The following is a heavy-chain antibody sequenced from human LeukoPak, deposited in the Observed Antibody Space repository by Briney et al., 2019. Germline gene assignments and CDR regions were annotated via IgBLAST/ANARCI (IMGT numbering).Heavy chain of an antibody. J-gene: IGHJ3*02. Sequence: ASVKVSCKASGGTFSSYAISWVRQALGQGLEWMGRIIPIFHTTNYAQKFQGRVTITTEQSTSTAYMELSSLRSEDTAVYYCARDIPGSSGYFNDAFDMWGQGTMVTVSS. V-gene: IGHV1-69*05. CDR3: ARDIPGSSGYFNDAFDM. CDR1: GGTFSSYA. CDR2: IIPIFHTT. D-gene: IGHD3-22*01.